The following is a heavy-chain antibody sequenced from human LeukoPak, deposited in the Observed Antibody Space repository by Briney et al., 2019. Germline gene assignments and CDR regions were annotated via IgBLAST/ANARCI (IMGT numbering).Heavy chain of an antibody. Sequence: GGSLRLSCAASGFTFRSYSMNWVRQAPGKGLEWVSYVSSSSSTIYYADPVKGRFTISRDKAKNSLYLQMNSLRAEDTAVYYCARDRGERRTYMDVWGKGTTVTVSS. V-gene: IGHV3-48*01. CDR3: ARDRGERRTYMDV. CDR2: VSSSSSTI. J-gene: IGHJ6*03. CDR1: GFTFRSYS. D-gene: IGHD3-10*01.